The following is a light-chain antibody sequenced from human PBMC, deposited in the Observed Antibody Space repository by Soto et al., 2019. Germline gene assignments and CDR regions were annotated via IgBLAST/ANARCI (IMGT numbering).Light chain of an antibody. Sequence: EIVLTQSPGTLSLSPGERATLSCRASQSVSSSYLAWYQQKPGQDPRILIYGASSRATGIPDRFSGSGSGTDFTLTISRLEPEDFAVYYCQQYGSSLLYTFGQGTQLEIK. CDR3: QQYGSSLLYT. CDR1: QSVSSSY. J-gene: IGKJ2*01. V-gene: IGKV3-20*01. CDR2: GAS.